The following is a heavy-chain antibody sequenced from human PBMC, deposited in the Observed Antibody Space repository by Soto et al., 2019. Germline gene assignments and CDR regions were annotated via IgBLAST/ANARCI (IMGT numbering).Heavy chain of an antibody. D-gene: IGHD2-21*01. Sequence: ASVKVSCKASGYTFTGYYVHWVREAPGQGLEWMGWINPETGGTSYAQKFQGRVTLSRDTSINTAYLELSSLRFDDAAVYFCARERFQVISDGMDVWGQGTTVTVSS. CDR3: ARERFQVISDGMDV. CDR1: GYTFTGYY. J-gene: IGHJ6*02. V-gene: IGHV1-2*02. CDR2: INPETGGT.